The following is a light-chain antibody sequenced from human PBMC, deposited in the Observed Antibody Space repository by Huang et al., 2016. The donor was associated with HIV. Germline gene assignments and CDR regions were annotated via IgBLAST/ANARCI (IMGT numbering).Light chain of an antibody. J-gene: IGKJ2*01. CDR1: QSISSY. V-gene: IGKV1-39*01. Sequence: DIQMTQSPSSLSAPVGDRVTITCRASQSISSYLNWYQQKPGKAPKLLIYAASSLQSGGPSRFSGSGSGTEFTLTISSLQPEDFATYHCQQSHSTPYTFGQGTKLEIK. CDR2: AAS. CDR3: QQSHSTPYT.